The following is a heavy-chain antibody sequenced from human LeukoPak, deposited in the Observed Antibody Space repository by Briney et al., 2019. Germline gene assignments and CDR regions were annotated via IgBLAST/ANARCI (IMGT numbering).Heavy chain of an antibody. CDR3: ARALFITMVRGVIIKAFDY. J-gene: IGHJ4*02. V-gene: IGHV1-69*05. CDR1: GGTFSSYA. CDR2: VVPIFGTA. Sequence: GASVKVSCKASGGTFSSYAISRVRQAPGQGLEWMGGVVPIFGTANYAQKFQGRVTITTDESTSTAYMELSSLRSEDTAVYYCARALFITMVRGVIIKAFDYWGQGTLVTVSS. D-gene: IGHD3-10*01.